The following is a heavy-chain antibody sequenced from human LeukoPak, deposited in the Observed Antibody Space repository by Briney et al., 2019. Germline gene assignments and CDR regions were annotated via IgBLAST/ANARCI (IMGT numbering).Heavy chain of an antibody. CDR1: LFTSSTYA. CDR3: AKAESMVRGAQDY. CDR2: ISSSGGST. Sequence: VGSLRLSSAASLFTSSTYATSWVGHAPGKGLEWVSAISSSGGSTYYADSVKGRFTIYRENSKNTLYLQMNSLRAEDTAVYYCAKAESMVRGAQDYWGQGTLVTVSS. D-gene: IGHD3-10*01. V-gene: IGHV3-23*01. J-gene: IGHJ4*02.